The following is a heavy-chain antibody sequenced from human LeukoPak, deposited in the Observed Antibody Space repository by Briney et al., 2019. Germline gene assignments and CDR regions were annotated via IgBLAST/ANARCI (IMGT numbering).Heavy chain of an antibody. CDR3: AQGLQLWLGFDY. Sequence: PGGSLRLSCAASGFTFSNYAINWVRQAPGKGLEWVSTISGSGGSAYFADSVRGRFTISRDNSKNTLYLQMNSLRAEDTAVYYCAQGLQLWLGFDYWGQGTLVTVSS. D-gene: IGHD5-24*01. V-gene: IGHV3-23*01. CDR2: ISGSGGSA. J-gene: IGHJ4*02. CDR1: GFTFSNYA.